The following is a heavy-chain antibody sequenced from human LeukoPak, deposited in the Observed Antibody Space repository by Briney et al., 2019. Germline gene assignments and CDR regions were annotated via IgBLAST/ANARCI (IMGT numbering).Heavy chain of an antibody. CDR3: AREQQYLSGDFDAFDL. J-gene: IGHJ3*01. V-gene: IGHV3-53*01. CDR1: EFNVSNNY. Sequence: PGGSLRLSCVASEFNVSNNYMSWVRQAPRKGLEWVSVMYGGGARYYAASMNGRFTISRDNSKNTLYLQMNSLRAGDTAVYYCAREQQYLSGDFDAFDLWGQGTMVTVSS. D-gene: IGHD2-2*01. CDR2: MYGGGAR.